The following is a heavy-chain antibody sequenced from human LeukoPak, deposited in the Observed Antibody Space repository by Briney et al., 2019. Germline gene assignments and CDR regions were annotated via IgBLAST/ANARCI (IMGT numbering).Heavy chain of an antibody. V-gene: IGHV3-23*01. Sequence: GGSLRLSCAASGFSFSNYAVSWVRQAPGRGLEWVSHISYSVVTTYYAESVKGRFTISRDDSKNTLYLQMDSLRAEDTAMYYCAKGYSGGWYDFDSWGQGALVTVSA. D-gene: IGHD6-19*01. CDR2: ISYSVVTT. CDR3: AKGYSGGWYDFDS. CDR1: GFSFSNYA. J-gene: IGHJ4*02.